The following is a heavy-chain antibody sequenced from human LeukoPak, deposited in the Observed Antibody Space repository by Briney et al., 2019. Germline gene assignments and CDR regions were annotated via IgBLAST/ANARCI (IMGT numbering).Heavy chain of an antibody. Sequence: PSGGSLRLSCAASGFTFSGYWMHWVRQAPGKGLVWVSRTNRDDSDTSYADSVKGRFTISRDKAKSTLYLQMNSLRVEDTAVYYCATSANYFDTSGQDYWGQGTLVTVSS. V-gene: IGHV3-74*01. D-gene: IGHD3-22*01. J-gene: IGHJ4*02. CDR3: ATSANYFDTSGQDY. CDR1: GFTFSGYW. CDR2: TNRDDSDT.